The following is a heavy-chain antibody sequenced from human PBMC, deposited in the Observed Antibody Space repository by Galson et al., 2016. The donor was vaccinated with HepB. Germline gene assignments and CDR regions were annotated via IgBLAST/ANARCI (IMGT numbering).Heavy chain of an antibody. Sequence: CAISGDSVTNDDTIWNWIRQSPSRGLEWLGRTHYRSQWFNEYAVSVKSRITINSDTSRNRFSLQLDSVTPDDTAAYFCTRGYMHTGMNVWGQGTTVTVSS. CDR1: GDSVTNDDTI. V-gene: IGHV6-1*01. CDR3: TRGYMHTGMNV. J-gene: IGHJ6*02. CDR2: THYRSQWFN. D-gene: IGHD5-18*01.